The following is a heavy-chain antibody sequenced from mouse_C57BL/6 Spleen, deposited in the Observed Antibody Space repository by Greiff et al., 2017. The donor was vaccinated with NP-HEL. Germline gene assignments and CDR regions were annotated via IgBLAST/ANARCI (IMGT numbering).Heavy chain of an antibody. D-gene: IGHD3-1*01. Sequence: EVKVVESGGGLVKPGGSLKLSCAASGFTFSDYGMHWVRQAPEKGLEWVAYISSGSSTIYYADTVKGRFTISRDNAKNTLFLQMTSLRSEDTAMYYCARLGYFGAMDYWGQGTSVTVSS. CDR1: GFTFSDYG. CDR3: ARLGYFGAMDY. CDR2: ISSGSSTI. J-gene: IGHJ4*01. V-gene: IGHV5-17*01.